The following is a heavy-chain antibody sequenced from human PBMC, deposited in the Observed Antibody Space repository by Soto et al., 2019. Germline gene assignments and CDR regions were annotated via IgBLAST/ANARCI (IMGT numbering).Heavy chain of an antibody. Sequence: PGGALRLSRAASWFTLSSQYITLVRQAPGKGLEWVSAIYSGGGTYYADSVKGRFTISRDNSKNTLYLQMNSLRAEDTAVYYCARDGSIGRNYYYHIDVWGKGTTVTVSS. V-gene: IGHV3-66*01. CDR2: IYSGGGT. CDR3: ARDGSIGRNYYYHIDV. J-gene: IGHJ6*03. D-gene: IGHD3-10*01. CDR1: WFTLSSQY.